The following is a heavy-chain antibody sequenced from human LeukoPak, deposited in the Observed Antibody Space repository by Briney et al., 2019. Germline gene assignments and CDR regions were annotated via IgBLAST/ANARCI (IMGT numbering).Heavy chain of an antibody. CDR2: IYHSGST. V-gene: IGHV4-30-2*01. J-gene: IGHJ4*02. CDR1: GGSISSGGYS. D-gene: IGHD3-10*01. Sequence: PSEPLSLTFAVSGGSISSGGYSWSWIRQPPGKGLEWIGYIYHSGSTYYNPSLKSRVTISVDRSKNQFSLELSSVTAADTAVYYCATFLWFGEFHIDYWGQGTLVTVSS. CDR3: ATFLWFGEFHIDY.